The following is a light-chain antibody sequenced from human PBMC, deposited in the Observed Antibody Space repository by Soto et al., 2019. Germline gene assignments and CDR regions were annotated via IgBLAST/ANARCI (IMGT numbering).Light chain of an antibody. CDR1: QSVVIY. CDR2: GAS. CDR3: QQYNEWPET. J-gene: IGKJ1*01. V-gene: IGKV3D-15*01. Sequence: EIVMTHSPATLSVSPGARATLSCRASQSVVIYLAWYQQKPGQAPRLLSYGASDRATGIPGRFSGSGSGTEFTLIVSCLQSEDFAVYYCQQYNEWPETFGHGIKVDI.